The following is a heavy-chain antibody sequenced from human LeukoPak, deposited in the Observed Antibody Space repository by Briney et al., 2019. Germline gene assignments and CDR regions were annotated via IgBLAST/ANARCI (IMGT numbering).Heavy chain of an antibody. V-gene: IGHV4-61*02. CDR2: IYTSGST. CDR1: GGSISSGGYY. Sequence: PSQTLSLTCTVSGGSISSGGYYWSWIRQPAGKGLEWIGRIYTSGSTNYNPSLKSRVTISVDTSKNQFSLKLSSVTAADTAVYYCARDKGYDILTGYPYYYYYMDVWGKGTTVTVSS. D-gene: IGHD3-9*01. CDR3: ARDKGYDILTGYPYYYYYMDV. J-gene: IGHJ6*03.